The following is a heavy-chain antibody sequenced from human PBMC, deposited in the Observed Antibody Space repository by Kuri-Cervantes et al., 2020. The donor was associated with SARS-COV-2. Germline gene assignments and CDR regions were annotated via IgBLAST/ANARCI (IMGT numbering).Heavy chain of an antibody. Sequence: SQTLSLTCAVYGGSFSGYYWGWIRQTPGKGLEWIGEINQSGNTHYNPSLESRATVSVGTSKNQFYLKLSPMTAADTAVYYCARGGSAWYIDYWGQGTLVTVSS. V-gene: IGHV4-34*01. CDR3: ARGGSAWYIDY. CDR1: GGSFSGYY. D-gene: IGHD6-19*01. CDR2: INQSGNT. J-gene: IGHJ4*02.